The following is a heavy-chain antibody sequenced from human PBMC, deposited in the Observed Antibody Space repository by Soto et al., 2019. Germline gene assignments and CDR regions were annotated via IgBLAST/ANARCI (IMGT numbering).Heavy chain of an antibody. J-gene: IGHJ4*02. CDR3: AKTSFDWNYVRGHYFDH. D-gene: IGHD1-7*01. V-gene: IGHV3-23*01. Sequence: EVQLLESGGVLVQPGGSLRLSCEASGFTFSSYAMSWVRQTPEKGLEWVSTISGSGGSTTYADSVKGRFTISRDNSKNTLNLQMNSLRDEDTAVYFCAKTSFDWNYVRGHYFDHWGQGTLVTVSS. CDR2: ISGSGGST. CDR1: GFTFSSYA.